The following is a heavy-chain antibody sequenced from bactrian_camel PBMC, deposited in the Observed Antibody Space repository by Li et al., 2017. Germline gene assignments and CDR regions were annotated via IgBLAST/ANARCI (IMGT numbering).Heavy chain of an antibody. CDR3: AADPPPRCFVTPKQTIYGWGGVNY. CDR2: IDSGGSGT. CDR1: GFAFRTKA. D-gene: IGHD3*01. V-gene: IGHV3S42*01. J-gene: IGHJ4*01. Sequence: VQLVESGGDLVQPGGSLRLSCAASGFAFRTKAMTWVRQAPGKDLERVSEIDSGGSGTVYADSVKGRFLITRDNAKNTLYLQMNSLKPEDTAMYYCAADPPPRCFVTPKQTIYGWGGVNYWGQGTQVTVS.